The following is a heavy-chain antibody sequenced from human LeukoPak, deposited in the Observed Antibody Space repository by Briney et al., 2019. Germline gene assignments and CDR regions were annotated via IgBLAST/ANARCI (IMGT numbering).Heavy chain of an antibody. J-gene: IGHJ4*02. V-gene: IGHV3-7*01. CDR3: ASLTYSWNTLNFDY. D-gene: IGHD1-1*01. Sequence: GGSLRLSCAASGFTFSSYAMSWVRQAPGKGLEWVANIKQDGSEKYYVDSVKGRFTISRDNAKNSLYLQMNSLRAEDTAVYYCASLTYSWNTLNFDYWGQGTLVTVSS. CDR2: IKQDGSEK. CDR1: GFTFSSYA.